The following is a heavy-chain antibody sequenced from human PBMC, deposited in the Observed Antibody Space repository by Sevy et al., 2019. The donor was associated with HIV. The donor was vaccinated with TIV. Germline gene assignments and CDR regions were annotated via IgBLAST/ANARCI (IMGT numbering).Heavy chain of an antibody. Sequence: GGSLRLSCAASGFTFSNYAMSWVRQAPGKGLEWLSTISGSGRNTYYPDSVRGRFTISRDNSMNTLYEQMNSLRAEDTAVYYCAKNLFYDSSGYSGLDYWGQGTLVTVSS. CDR1: GFTFSNYA. CDR2: ISGSGRNT. V-gene: IGHV3-23*01. CDR3: AKNLFYDSSGYSGLDY. J-gene: IGHJ4*02. D-gene: IGHD3-22*01.